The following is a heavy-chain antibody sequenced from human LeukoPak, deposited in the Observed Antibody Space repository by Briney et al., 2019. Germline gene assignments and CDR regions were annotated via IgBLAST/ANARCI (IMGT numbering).Heavy chain of an antibody. Sequence: PSETLPLTCTVSGGSISSSSYYWGWIRQPPGKGLEWIGSIYYSGSTYYNPSLKSRVTISVDTSKNQFSLKLSSVTAADTAVYYCANYYYDSSGNFDYWGQGTLVTVSS. CDR3: ANYYYDSSGNFDY. D-gene: IGHD3-22*01. CDR1: GGSISSSSYY. J-gene: IGHJ4*02. V-gene: IGHV4-39*01. CDR2: IYYSGST.